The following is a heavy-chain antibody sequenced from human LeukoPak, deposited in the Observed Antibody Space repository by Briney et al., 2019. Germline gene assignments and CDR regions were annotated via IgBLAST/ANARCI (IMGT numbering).Heavy chain of an antibody. J-gene: IGHJ4*02. CDR2: INSDGSST. CDR3: ARGPGGGDYVWGSYRYDY. CDR1: GFTFSSYW. V-gene: IGHV3-74*01. Sequence: GGSLRLSCAASGFTFSSYWMHWVRQAPGKGLVWVSRINSDGSSTSYADSVKGRFTISRDNAKNTLYLQMNSLRAEDTAVHYCARGPGGGDYVWGSYRYDYWGQGTLVTVSS. D-gene: IGHD3-16*02.